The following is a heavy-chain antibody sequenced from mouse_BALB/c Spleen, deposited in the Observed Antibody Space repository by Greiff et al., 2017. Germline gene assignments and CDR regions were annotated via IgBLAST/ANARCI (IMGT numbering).Heavy chain of an antibody. V-gene: IGHV1-5*01. CDR1: GYSFTSYW. CDR3: TRPKSGGTGFDY. CDR2: IYPGNSDT. J-gene: IGHJ2*01. D-gene: IGHD2-14*01. Sequence: EVQGVESGTVLARPGASVKMSCKASGYSFTSYWMHWVKQRPGQGLEWIGAIYPGNSDTSYNQKFKGKAKLTAVTSASTAYMELSSLTNEDSAVYYCTRPKSGGTGFDYWGQGTTLTVSS.